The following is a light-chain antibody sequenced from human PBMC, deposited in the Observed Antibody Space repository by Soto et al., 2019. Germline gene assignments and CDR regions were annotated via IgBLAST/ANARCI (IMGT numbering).Light chain of an antibody. J-gene: IGLJ1*01. V-gene: IGLV2-8*01. Sequence: ALTQPPSSSVSPGQSVTISCTGTSSDVGAYNYVSWYQQLPGKAPKLIIYEVSKRPSGVPDRFSGSKSGNTTSLTVSGLQAEDEADYYCTSYAGTYSFFYVFGTGTKVTVL. CDR3: TSYAGTYSFFYV. CDR1: SSDVGAYNY. CDR2: EVS.